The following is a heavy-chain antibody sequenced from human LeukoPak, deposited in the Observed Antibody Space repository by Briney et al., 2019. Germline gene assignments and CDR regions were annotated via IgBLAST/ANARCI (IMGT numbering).Heavy chain of an antibody. J-gene: IGHJ5*02. CDR3: AGRQSEVNGYTLNWFDP. V-gene: IGHV1-69*05. Sequence: GASVKVSCKASGGTFSSYAISWVRQAPGQGLEWMGGIIPIFGTANYAQKFQGRVTITTDESTSTAYMELSSLRSEDTAVYYCAGRQSEVNGYTLNWFDPWGQGTLVTVSS. CDR2: IIPIFGTA. D-gene: IGHD5-24*01. CDR1: GGTFSSYA.